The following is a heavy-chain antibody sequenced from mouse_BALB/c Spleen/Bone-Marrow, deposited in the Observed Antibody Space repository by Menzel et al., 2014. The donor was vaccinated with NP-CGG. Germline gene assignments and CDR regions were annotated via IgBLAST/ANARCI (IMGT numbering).Heavy chain of an antibody. J-gene: IGHJ3*01. CDR1: GFDFSRYW. D-gene: IGHD1-2*01. CDR2: INPASSTI. Sequence: EVRLVESGGGLVQPGGSLKPSCAASGFDFSRYWMTWVRQAPGKGLEWIGEINPASSTINYTPSLKDKFIISRDNAKNTLYLQMSKVRSEDTALYYCAKNYYYGYVAYWSQGTLVTVSA. CDR3: AKNYYYGYVAY. V-gene: IGHV4-1*02.